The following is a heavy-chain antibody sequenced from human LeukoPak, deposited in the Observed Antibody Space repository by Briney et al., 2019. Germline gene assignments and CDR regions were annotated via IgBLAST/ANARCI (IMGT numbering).Heavy chain of an antibody. D-gene: IGHD6-25*01. CDR2: ISSSGSTI. Sequence: PGGSLRLSCAASGFTFSSYEMNWVRQAPGKGLEWVSYISSSGSTIYYADSVKGRFTISRDNAKNSLYLQMNSLRAEDTAVYYCARATYSSENAPMTDVWGKGTTVTISS. V-gene: IGHV3-48*03. J-gene: IGHJ6*04. CDR1: GFTFSSYE. CDR3: ARATYSSENAPMTDV.